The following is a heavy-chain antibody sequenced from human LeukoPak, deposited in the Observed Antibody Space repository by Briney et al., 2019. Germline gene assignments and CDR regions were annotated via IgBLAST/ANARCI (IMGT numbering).Heavy chain of an antibody. CDR3: ARGVLRYFDWFDD. V-gene: IGHV4-34*01. CDR1: GGSFSGYY. D-gene: IGHD3-9*01. CDR2: INHSGST. J-gene: IGHJ4*02. Sequence: SETLSLTCAVYGGSFSGYYWSWIRQPPGKGLEWIGEINHSGSTNYNPSLKSRVTISVDTSKNQLSLRLSSVTAADTAVYYCARGVLRYFDWFDDWGQGTLVTVSS.